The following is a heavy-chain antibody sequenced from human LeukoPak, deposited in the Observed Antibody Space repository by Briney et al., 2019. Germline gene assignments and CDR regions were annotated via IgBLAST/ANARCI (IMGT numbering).Heavy chain of an antibody. CDR3: ERDYYASGSYNSWASDI. D-gene: IGHD3-10*01. Sequence: PGGSLRLSCTASGFTLSSYKMKWVRQAPGKGLEWVSYITSGGSNMYYADSVKGRFTISRDNAKNSLYLQMNSLRAEDTGVYYCERDYYASGSYNSWASDIWREGPMVPVS. CDR2: ITSGGSNM. V-gene: IGHV3-48*03. CDR1: GFTLSSYK. J-gene: IGHJ3*02.